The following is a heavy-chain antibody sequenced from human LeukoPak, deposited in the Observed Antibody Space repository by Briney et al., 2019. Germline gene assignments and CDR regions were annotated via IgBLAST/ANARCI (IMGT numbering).Heavy chain of an antibody. CDR1: GGSISSYY. Sequence: PSETLSLTCTVSGGSISSYYWSWIRQPPGKGLEWIGYIYYSGSTNYNPSLKSRVTISVDTSKNQFSLKLSSVTAADTAVYYCARTIRGDGYNRFDYWGQGTLVTVSS. V-gene: IGHV4-59*01. CDR3: ARTIRGDGYNRFDY. CDR2: IYYSGST. J-gene: IGHJ4*02. D-gene: IGHD5-24*01.